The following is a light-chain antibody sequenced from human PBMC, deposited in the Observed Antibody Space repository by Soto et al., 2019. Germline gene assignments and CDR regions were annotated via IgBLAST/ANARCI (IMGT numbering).Light chain of an antibody. CDR2: GNT. Sequence: QTVVTQPPSVSGAPGQRVTSSCTGSSSNIGAGYDVHWYQQLPGRAPKLLIYGNTNRPSGVPDRFSGSKSGTSASLAITRLQAEDEADYYCLSFDSSLSVVFGGGTKLTVL. CDR3: LSFDSSLSVV. V-gene: IGLV1-40*01. J-gene: IGLJ2*01. CDR1: SSNIGAGYD.